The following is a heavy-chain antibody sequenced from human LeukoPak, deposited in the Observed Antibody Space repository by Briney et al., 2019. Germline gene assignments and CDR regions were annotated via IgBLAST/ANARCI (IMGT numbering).Heavy chain of an antibody. CDR1: GFTFIPSRVR. CDR3: AHRENSGPIPSAFDI. CDR2: ISWIDAK. D-gene: IGHD5-12*01. Sequence: SGPTLMNPTPTPARTITFSGFTFIPSRVRVGWLRQPPGKALEWLALISWIDAKRSSPSLTSRLTFTKDTSNEQAVLTMINMGPVDTATDYCAHRENSGPIPSAFDIWGQGTMVTVSS. V-gene: IGHV2-5*01. J-gene: IGHJ3*02.